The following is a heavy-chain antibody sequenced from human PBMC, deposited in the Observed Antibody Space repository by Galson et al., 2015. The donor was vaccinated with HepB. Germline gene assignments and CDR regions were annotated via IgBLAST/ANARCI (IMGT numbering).Heavy chain of an antibody. CDR3: ARDSGIAAAGDAFDI. Sequence: SVKVSCKASGYTFTSYYMHWVRQAPGQGLEWMGIINPSGGSTSYAQKFQGRVTMTRDTSTSTVYMELSSLRSEDTAVYYCARDSGIAAAGDAFDIGGQGTMVTVSS. D-gene: IGHD6-13*01. CDR2: INPSGGST. CDR1: GYTFTSYY. J-gene: IGHJ3*02. V-gene: IGHV1-46*01.